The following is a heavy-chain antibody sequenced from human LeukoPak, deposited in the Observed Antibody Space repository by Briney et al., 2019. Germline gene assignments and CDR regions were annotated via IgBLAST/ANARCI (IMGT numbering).Heavy chain of an antibody. J-gene: IGHJ4*02. Sequence: SVKVSCKASGGTFSSYAISWVRQAPGQGLEWMGRIIPILGVANYAPKFQGRVTITADKSASTGYEELSSLRSEDTAVYYCARVMSGSSFDYWGQGTLVTVSS. CDR3: ARVMSGSSFDY. CDR1: GGTFSSYA. CDR2: IIPILGVA. V-gene: IGHV1-69*04. D-gene: IGHD6-13*01.